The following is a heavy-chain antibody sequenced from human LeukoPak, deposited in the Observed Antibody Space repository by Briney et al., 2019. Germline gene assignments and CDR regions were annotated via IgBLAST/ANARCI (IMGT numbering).Heavy chain of an antibody. Sequence: GRSLRLSCAASGFIFSGYAMHWVRQVPGKGLEWVAVISYERRNTYYADSVKGRFTISRDDSKNTLYLQMNSLTAEDTAVYYCTKGPFQYSGSLGGAFDSWGQGTLVTVSS. V-gene: IGHV3-30*18. CDR2: ISYERRNT. CDR3: TKGPFQYSGSLGGAFDS. CDR1: GFIFSGYA. J-gene: IGHJ4*02. D-gene: IGHD1-26*01.